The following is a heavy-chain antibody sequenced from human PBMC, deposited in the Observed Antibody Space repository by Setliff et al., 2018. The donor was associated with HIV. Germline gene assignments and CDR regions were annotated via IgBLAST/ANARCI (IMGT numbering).Heavy chain of an antibody. CDR1: GYTFTSYY. J-gene: IGHJ6*03. V-gene: IGHV1-58*02. Sequence: SVKVSCKASGYTFTSYYMQWVRQARGQRLEWIGWIVVGSGNTNYAQKFQERVTITRDMSTSTAYMELSSLRSEDTAVYYCAADRDSFGTRASYYMDVWGKGTTVTVSS. CDR2: IVVGSGNT. CDR3: AADRDSFGTRASYYMDV. D-gene: IGHD5-18*01.